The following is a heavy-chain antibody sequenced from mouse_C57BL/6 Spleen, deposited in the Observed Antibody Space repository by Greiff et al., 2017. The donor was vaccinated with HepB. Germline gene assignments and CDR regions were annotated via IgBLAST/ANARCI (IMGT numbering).Heavy chain of an antibody. CDR1: GFSLTSYA. Sequence: VKLMESGPGLVAPSQSLSITCTVSGFSLTSYAISWVRQPPGKGLEWLGVIWTGGGTNYNSALKSRLSISKENSKSQVFLKMNSLQTDDTARYYFARNDDGYYDAMDYWGQGTSVTVSS. D-gene: IGHD2-3*01. J-gene: IGHJ4*01. CDR3: ARNDDGYYDAMDY. CDR2: IWTGGGT. V-gene: IGHV2-9-1*01.